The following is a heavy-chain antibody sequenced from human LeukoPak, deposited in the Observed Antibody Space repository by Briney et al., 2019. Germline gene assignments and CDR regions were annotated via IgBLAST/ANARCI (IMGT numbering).Heavy chain of an antibody. V-gene: IGHV3-74*01. CDR1: GFTFSSYW. Sequence: GGSLRLSCAASGFTFSSYWMNWVRQAPGKGLVRVSRIASDGSSTTYADSVKGRFSVSRDNAKSTLYLQMNCLRVEDTAVYYCARGRPHGNDYWGQGTLVTVSS. J-gene: IGHJ4*02. CDR2: IASDGSST. CDR3: ARGRPHGNDY. D-gene: IGHD4-23*01.